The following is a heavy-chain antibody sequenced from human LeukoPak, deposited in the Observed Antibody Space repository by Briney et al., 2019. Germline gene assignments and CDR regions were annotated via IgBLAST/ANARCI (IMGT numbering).Heavy chain of an antibody. CDR2: IKQDGSEK. D-gene: IGHD3-3*01. J-gene: IGHJ4*02. CDR3: ARADRIEDYDFWSGYWNY. V-gene: IGHV3-7*01. CDR1: GFTFSSYW. Sequence: GGSLRLSCAASGFTFSSYWMSWVRQAPGKGLEWVANIKQDGSEKYYVDSVKGRFTISRDNAKNSLYLQMNSLRAEDTAVYYCARADRIEDYDFWSGYWNYWGQGTLVPVSS.